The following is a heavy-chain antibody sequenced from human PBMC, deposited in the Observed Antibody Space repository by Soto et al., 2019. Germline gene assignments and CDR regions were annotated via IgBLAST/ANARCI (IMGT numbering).Heavy chain of an antibody. CDR2: ISGSGGST. J-gene: IGHJ4*02. Sequence: GGSLRLSCAASGFTFSSYAMSWVRQAPGKGLEWVSAISGSGGSTYYADSVKGRFTISRDNSKNTLYLQMNSLRAEDTAVYYCAKPGRYCSGGSCYSGYYFDYWGQGTLVTVSS. CDR3: AKPGRYCSGGSCYSGYYFDY. CDR1: GFTFSSYA. V-gene: IGHV3-23*01. D-gene: IGHD2-15*01.